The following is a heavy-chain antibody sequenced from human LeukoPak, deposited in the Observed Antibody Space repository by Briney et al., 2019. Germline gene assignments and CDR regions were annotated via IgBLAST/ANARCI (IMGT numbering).Heavy chain of an antibody. Sequence: ASVKLSCKASGYTFTGYYMHWVRQAPGQGLEWMGRINPNSGGTNYAQKFQGRVTMTRDTSISTAYMELSRLRSDDTAVYYCAYSDYVWGTTDYWGQGTLVTVSS. V-gene: IGHV1-2*06. CDR2: INPNSGGT. CDR1: GYTFTGYY. J-gene: IGHJ4*02. D-gene: IGHD3-16*01. CDR3: AYSDYVWGTTDY.